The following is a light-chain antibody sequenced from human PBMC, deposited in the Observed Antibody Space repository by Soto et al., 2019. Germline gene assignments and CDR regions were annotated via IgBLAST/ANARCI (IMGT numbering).Light chain of an antibody. CDR2: GAS. CDR1: QSVSSSY. J-gene: IGKJ1*01. CDR3: QQCGSSSWT. V-gene: IGKV3-20*01. Sequence: EIVLTQSPGTLSLSPGERATLSCRASQSVSSSYLAWYRQKPGQAPRLLIYGASRRATGIPDRFSGSGSGTDFTLTISRLEPEDFAVYYCQQCGSSSWTFGQGTKVEIK.